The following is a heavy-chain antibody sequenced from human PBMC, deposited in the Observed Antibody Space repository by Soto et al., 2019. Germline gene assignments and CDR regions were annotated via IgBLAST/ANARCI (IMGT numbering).Heavy chain of an antibody. D-gene: IGHD3-10*01. Sequence: QLQLQESGPGLVKPSETLSLTCIVSGGSISSSNYYWGWIRQPPGKGLEWIGSIFDTGTTYYKPALRRRVTIFIDKSNNQVSMKLISVTAADTARYYCARHAVWFGEFDTWGQGTLVTVSS. CDR1: GGSISSSNYY. J-gene: IGHJ5*02. V-gene: IGHV4-39*01. CDR3: ARHAVWFGEFDT. CDR2: IFDTGTT.